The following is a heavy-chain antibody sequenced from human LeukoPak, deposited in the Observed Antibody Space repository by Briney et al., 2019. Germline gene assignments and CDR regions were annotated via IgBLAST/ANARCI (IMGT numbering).Heavy chain of an antibody. V-gene: IGHV1-8*01. Sequence: EASVKVSCKASGYTFTTYDLNWVRQATGQGFEWMGWMNLNSGNAGYAQKFEGRVTMTRNTSISTAYMELSNLTSEDTAVYYCARRIRGAPTDYCGQGTLVTVSS. CDR1: GYTFTTYD. D-gene: IGHD3-10*01. CDR3: ARRIRGAPTDY. CDR2: MNLNSGNA. J-gene: IGHJ4*02.